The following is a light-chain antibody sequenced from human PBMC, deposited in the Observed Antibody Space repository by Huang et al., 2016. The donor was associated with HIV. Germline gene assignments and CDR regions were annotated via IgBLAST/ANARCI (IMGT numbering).Light chain of an antibody. CDR3: QQYLSSPWT. V-gene: IGKV3-20*01. CDR2: SVS. Sequence: EIVLAQSPGTLSLSPGERATLSCRASQSFSGNSLALYQQKPGQAPRLLNYSVSSSATGVPDRFSGSGSGTDFTLTITGLEPEDFAVYYCQQYLSSPWTFGPGTKVEIK. CDR1: QSFSGNS. J-gene: IGKJ1*01.